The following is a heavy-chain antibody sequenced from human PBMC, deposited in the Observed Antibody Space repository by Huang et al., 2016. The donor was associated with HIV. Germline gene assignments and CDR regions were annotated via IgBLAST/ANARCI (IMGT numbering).Heavy chain of an antibody. CDR3: AHGYSTIWPNWYFDL. CDR2: IYWDDDK. J-gene: IGHJ2*01. CDR1: GFSLSTSGVG. D-gene: IGHD2-2*01. V-gene: IGHV2-5*02. Sequence: QMTLKESGPTLVKPTQTLTLTCSFSGFSLSTSGVGVGWIRQPPGKALEWLALIYWDDDKRYSPSLKSRLTITKDTSKNPVVLTMTNMDPVDTATYYCAHGYSTIWPNWYFDLWGRGTLVTVSS.